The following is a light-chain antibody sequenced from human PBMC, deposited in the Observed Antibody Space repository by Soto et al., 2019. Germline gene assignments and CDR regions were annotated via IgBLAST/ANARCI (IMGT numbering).Light chain of an antibody. CDR3: QQYNSYTWA. CDR2: DAS. J-gene: IGKJ1*01. V-gene: IGKV1-5*01. CDR1: QSISSL. Sequence: DIQMTQSPSTLSASVGYRVTITCRASQSISSLLAWYQQKPGKAPKLLIYDASSLESGVPSRFSGSGSGTEFTLTISSLQPDDFATYYCQQYNSYTWALGQGTKVDLK.